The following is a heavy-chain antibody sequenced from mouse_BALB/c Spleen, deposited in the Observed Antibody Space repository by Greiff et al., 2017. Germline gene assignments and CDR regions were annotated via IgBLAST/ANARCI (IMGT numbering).Heavy chain of an antibody. CDR1: GFTFSSFG. V-gene: IGHV5-6-5*01. CDR3: ARDQKYGNYYFDY. J-gene: IGHJ2*01. Sequence: EVNVVESGGGLVQPGGSRKLSCAASGFTFSSFGMHWVRQAPEKRLEWVASISSGGSTYYPDSVKGRFTISRDNARNILYLQMSSLRSEDTAMYYCARDQKYGNYYFDYWGQGTTLTVSS. D-gene: IGHD2-10*02. CDR2: ISSGGST.